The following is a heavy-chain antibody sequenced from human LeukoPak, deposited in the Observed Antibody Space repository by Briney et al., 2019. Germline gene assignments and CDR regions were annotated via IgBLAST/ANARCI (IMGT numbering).Heavy chain of an antibody. CDR3: ARGNGYSSSWYDYYYYYYGMDV. D-gene: IGHD6-13*01. CDR1: GGSISSTNYY. CDR2: LYSSGRT. J-gene: IGHJ6*02. Sequence: PSETLSLTCTVSGGSISSTNYYWGWIRQPPGKGLEWIGSLYSSGRTYYNPSLESRVTISVDTSKNQFSLKLSSVTAADTAVYYCARGNGYSSSWYDYYYYYYGMDVWGQGTTVTVSS. V-gene: IGHV4-39*07.